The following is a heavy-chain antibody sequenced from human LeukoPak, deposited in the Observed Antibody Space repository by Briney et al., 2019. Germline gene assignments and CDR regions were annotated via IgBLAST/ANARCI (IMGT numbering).Heavy chain of an antibody. Sequence: GGSLRLSCAASGFTFSSYEMNWVRQAPGKGLEWVAVISYDGSNKYYADSVKGRFTISRDNSKNTLYLQMNSLRAEDTAVYYCAKARITMVRGVIGLDYWGQGTLVTVSS. V-gene: IGHV3-30*18. D-gene: IGHD3-10*01. CDR2: ISYDGSNK. CDR3: AKARITMVRGVIGLDY. J-gene: IGHJ4*02. CDR1: GFTFSSYE.